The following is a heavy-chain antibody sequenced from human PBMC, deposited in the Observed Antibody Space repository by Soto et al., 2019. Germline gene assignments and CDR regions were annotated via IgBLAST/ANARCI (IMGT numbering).Heavy chain of an antibody. Sequence: QVQLQQWGAGLLKPSETLSLTCAVYGGSFSGYYWSWIRQPPGKGLEWIGEINHSGSTNYNPSLKSRVTISVDTSKTQFSLKLSSVTAADTAVYYCARSSAGIAARLFDYWGQGTLVTVSS. CDR2: INHSGST. J-gene: IGHJ4*02. CDR3: ARSSAGIAARLFDY. CDR1: GGSFSGYY. V-gene: IGHV4-34*01. D-gene: IGHD6-6*01.